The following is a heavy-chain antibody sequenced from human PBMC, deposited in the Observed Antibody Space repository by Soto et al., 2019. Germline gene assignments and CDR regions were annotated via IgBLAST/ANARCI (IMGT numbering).Heavy chain of an antibody. CDR2: IYYSGST. CDR3: AGPYYGSGSYYYYYYGMDV. J-gene: IGHJ6*02. V-gene: IGHV4-39*01. Sequence: PSETLSLTCTVSGGSISSSSYYWGWIRQPPGKGLEWIGSIYYSGSTYYNPSLKSRVTISVDTSKNQFSLKLSSVTAADTAVYYCAGPYYGSGSYYYYYYGMDVWGQGTTVTVS. CDR1: GGSISSSSYY. D-gene: IGHD3-10*01.